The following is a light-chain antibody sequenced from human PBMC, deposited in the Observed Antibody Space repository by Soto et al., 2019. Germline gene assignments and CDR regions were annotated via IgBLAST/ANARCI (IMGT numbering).Light chain of an antibody. J-gene: IGKJ2*01. CDR3: QQGHNWPLT. Sequence: EIAMTQSPATLSVSPGERATLSCRASQSISTELAWYQQIPGQPPRLLIYSASTRATGVPARFTGSGSCSKFTLTISGLQSEDFAIYYCQQGHNWPLTFGQGTRLEI. V-gene: IGKV3-15*01. CDR2: SAS. CDR1: QSISTE.